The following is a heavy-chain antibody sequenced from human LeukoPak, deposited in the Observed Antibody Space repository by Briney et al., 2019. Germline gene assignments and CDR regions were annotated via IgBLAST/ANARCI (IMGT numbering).Heavy chain of an antibody. Sequence: GGSLRLSCAASGFTLSDYHMSWIRQAPGKGLEWVSYISSSGSTIYYADSVKGRFTISRDNAKNSLYLQMNSLRAEDTAVYYCARVRGYDFWSGYFDYWGQGTLVTVSS. CDR3: ARVRGYDFWSGYFDY. CDR2: ISSSGSTI. V-gene: IGHV3-11*01. CDR1: GFTLSDYH. D-gene: IGHD3-3*01. J-gene: IGHJ4*02.